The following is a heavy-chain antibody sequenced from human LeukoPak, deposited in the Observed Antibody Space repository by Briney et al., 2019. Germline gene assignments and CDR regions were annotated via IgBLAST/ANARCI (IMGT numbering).Heavy chain of an antibody. J-gene: IGHJ6*02. V-gene: IGHV3-7*01. CDR1: GFTFSSYW. CDR2: IKQDGSEK. CDR3: ARAPPYDSSGYYYVNYYYGMDV. D-gene: IGHD3-22*01. Sequence: GGSLRLSCAASGFTFSSYWMSWVRQAPGKGLEWVANIKQDGSEKYYVDSVKGRFTISRDNAKNSLYLQMNSLRAEDTAVYYCARAPPYDSSGYYYVNYYYGMDVWGQGTTVTVSS.